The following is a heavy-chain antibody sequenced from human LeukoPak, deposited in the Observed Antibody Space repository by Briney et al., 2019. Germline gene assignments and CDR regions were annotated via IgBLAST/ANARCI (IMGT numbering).Heavy chain of an antibody. V-gene: IGHV1-24*01. CDR3: ATEQTVAHAFDI. CDR1: GYTLTELS. D-gene: IGHD4-23*01. J-gene: IGHJ3*02. CDR2: FDPEDGET. Sequence: ASVKVSCKVSGYTLTELSMHWVRQAPGKGLEWMGGFDPEDGETIYAQKFQGRVTMTEDTSTDTAYMELSSLRSEDTAVYYCATEQTVAHAFDIWGQGTMVTVSS.